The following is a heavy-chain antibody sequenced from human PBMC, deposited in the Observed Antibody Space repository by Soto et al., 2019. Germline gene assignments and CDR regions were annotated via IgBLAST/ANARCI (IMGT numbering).Heavy chain of an antibody. CDR3: ARVISGITGTLSPWFDP. D-gene: IGHD1-7*01. V-gene: IGHV1-18*01. Sequence: ASVKVSCKASGYTFTSYGISWVRQAPGQGLEWMGWISAYNGNTNYAQKLQGRVTMTTDTSTSTAYMELRSLRSDDTAVYYCARVISGITGTLSPWFDPWGQGTLLTVSS. CDR1: GYTFTSYG. CDR2: ISAYNGNT. J-gene: IGHJ5*02.